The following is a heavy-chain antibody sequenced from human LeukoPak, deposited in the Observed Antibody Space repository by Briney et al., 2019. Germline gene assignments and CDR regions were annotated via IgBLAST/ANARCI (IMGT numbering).Heavy chain of an antibody. CDR2: IHHSGST. J-gene: IGHJ6*03. Sequence: SETLSLTCTVSGGSISSSSYYWGWIRQPPGKGLEWIGYIHHSGSTYYNPSLKSRVTISVDRSKNQFSLKLNSVTAADTAVYYCARRFWSGYYYYMDVWGKGTTVTVSS. CDR1: GGSISSSSYY. D-gene: IGHD3-3*01. V-gene: IGHV4-39*07. CDR3: ARRFWSGYYYYMDV.